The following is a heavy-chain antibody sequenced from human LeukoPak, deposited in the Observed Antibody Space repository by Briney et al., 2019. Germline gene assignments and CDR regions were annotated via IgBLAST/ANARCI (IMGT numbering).Heavy chain of an antibody. Sequence: GGSLRLSCVASGFSFDDYAMHWVRQAPGKGLEWLSIISYNSGCIGYADSVKGRFTISRDNAKNSLYLEMNSLRAEDTAFYYCAKVRGTYSSGFFFDNWGQGALVTVSS. CDR1: GFSFDDYA. J-gene: IGHJ4*02. V-gene: IGHV3-9*01. CDR3: AKVRGTYSSGFFFDN. CDR2: ISYNSGCI. D-gene: IGHD6-19*01.